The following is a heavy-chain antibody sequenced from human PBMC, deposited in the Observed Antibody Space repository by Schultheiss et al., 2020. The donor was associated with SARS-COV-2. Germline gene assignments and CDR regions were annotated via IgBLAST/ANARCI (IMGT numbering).Heavy chain of an antibody. CDR3: ARGPSRVLRFSEGRRGYYYYYMDV. V-gene: IGHV4-34*01. CDR2: INHSGST. D-gene: IGHD3-3*01. J-gene: IGHJ6*03. CDR1: GGSFSGYY. Sequence: SETLSLTCAVYGGSFSGYYWSWIRQPPGKGLEWIGEINHSGSTNYNPSLKSRVTISVDTSKNQFSLKLSSVTAADTAVYYCARGPSRVLRFSEGRRGYYYYYMDVWGKGTTVTVAS.